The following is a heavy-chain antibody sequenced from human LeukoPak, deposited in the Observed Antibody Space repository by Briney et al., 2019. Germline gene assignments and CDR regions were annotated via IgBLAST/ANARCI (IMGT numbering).Heavy chain of an antibody. D-gene: IGHD3-10*01. V-gene: IGHV3-48*04. J-gene: IGHJ4*02. Sequence: PGGSLRLSCAASGFTFSSYWMHWVRQAPGKGLEWVSYISSSGSTIYYADSVKGRFTISRDNAKNSLYLQMNSLRAEDTAVYYCARGQQFQNYYGSEGEYFDYWGQGTLVTVSS. CDR2: ISSSGSTI. CDR1: GFTFSSYW. CDR3: ARGQQFQNYYGSEGEYFDY.